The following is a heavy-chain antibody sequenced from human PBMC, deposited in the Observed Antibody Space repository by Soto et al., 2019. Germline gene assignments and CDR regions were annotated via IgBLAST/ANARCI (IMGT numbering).Heavy chain of an antibody. CDR3: ARLGFPGAIYFDS. V-gene: IGHV5-51*01. J-gene: IGHJ4*02. CDR1: GYNFTTFW. Sequence: PGESLKISCKGSGYNFTTFWIGWVRQMPGKGLEWMGIIYPGDSETKYSPDFEGQVTISADRSTNTAYLQWRSLRASDTAMYYCARLGFPGAIYFDSWGLGTLVTVSS. CDR2: IYPGDSET.